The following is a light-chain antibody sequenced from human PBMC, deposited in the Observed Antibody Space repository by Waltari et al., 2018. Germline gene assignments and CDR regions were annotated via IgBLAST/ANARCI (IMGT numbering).Light chain of an antibody. CDR2: WAS. V-gene: IGKV4-1*01. CDR3: QQYYSNPFT. J-gene: IGKJ3*01. CDR1: QSVLYRSNLKNY. Sequence: DIVMTQSPDSLAVSLGDRAPITYRSSQSVLYRSNLKNYLAWYQQKPGQSPKVLIYWASSRESGVPDRFSGSGSETDFTLTISSLQAEDVAVYYCQQYYSNPFTFGPGTKVEIK.